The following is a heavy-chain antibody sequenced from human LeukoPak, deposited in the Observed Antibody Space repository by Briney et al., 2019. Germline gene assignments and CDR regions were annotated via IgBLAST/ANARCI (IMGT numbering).Heavy chain of an antibody. CDR2: VDPEDGET. J-gene: IGHJ4*02. CDR1: GYTFTDYY. V-gene: IGHV1-69-2*01. D-gene: IGHD2-15*01. CDR3: ARIAVWGYCSGGSCSPSAADY. Sequence: ASVKISCKVSGYTFTDYYMHWVQQAPGKGLEWMGLVDPEDGETIYAEKFQGRVTITADTSTDTAYMELRSLRSDDTAVYYCARIAVWGYCSGGSCSPSAADYWGQGTLVTVSS.